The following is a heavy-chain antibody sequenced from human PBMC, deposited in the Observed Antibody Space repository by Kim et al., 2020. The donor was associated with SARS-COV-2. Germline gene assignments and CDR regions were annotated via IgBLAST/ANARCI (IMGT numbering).Heavy chain of an antibody. CDR1: GGSISSGGYY. V-gene: IGHV4-31*03. J-gene: IGHJ6*02. D-gene: IGHD6-13*01. CDR2: IYYSGST. Sequence: SETLSLTCTVSGGSISSGGYYWSWIRQHPGKGLEWIGYIYYSGSTYYNPSLKSRVTISVDTSKNQFSLKLSSVTAADTAVYYCARAPIKYSRPYYGMDVWGQGTTVTVSS. CDR3: ARAPIKYSRPYYGMDV.